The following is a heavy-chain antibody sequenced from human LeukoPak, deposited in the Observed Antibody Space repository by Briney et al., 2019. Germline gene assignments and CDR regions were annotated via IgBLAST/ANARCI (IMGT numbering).Heavy chain of an antibody. D-gene: IGHD3-10*01. CDR1: GFTFSDYY. V-gene: IGHV3-11*06. CDR3: ARDAKGDYYGSGSCLHPDY. Sequence: GGSLRLSCAASGFTFSDYYMSWIRQAPGKGLEWVSYISGSSSYTNYADSVKGRFTISRDNAKNSLYLQMNSLRAEDTAVYYCARDAKGDYYGSGSCLHPDYWGQGTLVTVSS. CDR2: ISGSSSYT. J-gene: IGHJ4*02.